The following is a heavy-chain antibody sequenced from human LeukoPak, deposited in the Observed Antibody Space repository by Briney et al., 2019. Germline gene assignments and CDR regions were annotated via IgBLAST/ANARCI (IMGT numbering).Heavy chain of an antibody. CDR1: GGSISSLY. V-gene: IGHV4-59*11. CDR3: ARGHYSSSSFWFDP. CDR2: IHYSGST. J-gene: IGHJ5*02. Sequence: SVTLSLTCTVSGGSISSLYWSWIRQPPGKGLEWIGYIHYSGSTNYIPSLKSRVTISLDTSKNQFSLKLTSVTAADTAVYYCARGHYSSSSFWFDPWGQGTLVTVSS. D-gene: IGHD6-6*01.